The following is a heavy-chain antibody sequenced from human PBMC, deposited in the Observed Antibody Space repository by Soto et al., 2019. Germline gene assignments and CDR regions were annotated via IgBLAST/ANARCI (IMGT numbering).Heavy chain of an antibody. D-gene: IGHD2-15*01. CDR3: ARGVSLGYCSGGSCYSDRYYFDY. CDR1: GGTFSSYA. Sequence: ASVKVSCKASGGTFSSYAISWVRQAPGQGLERMGGIIPIFGTANYAQKFQGRVTITAGKSTSTAYMELSSLRSEDTAVYYCARGVSLGYCSGGSCYSDRYYFDYWGQGTLVTVSS. CDR2: IIPIFGTA. J-gene: IGHJ4*02. V-gene: IGHV1-69*06.